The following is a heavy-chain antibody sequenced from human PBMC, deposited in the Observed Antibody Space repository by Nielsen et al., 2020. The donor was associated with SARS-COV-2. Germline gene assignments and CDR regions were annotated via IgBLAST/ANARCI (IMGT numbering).Heavy chain of an antibody. CDR2: FDPEDGET. CDR3: AAAGGYSGSANLDP. D-gene: IGHD1-26*01. J-gene: IGHJ5*02. Sequence: ASVKVSCKVSGYTLTELSMHWVRQAPGKGLEWMGGFDPEDGETIYAQKFQGRVTMTEDTSTDTAYMELSSLRSEDTAVYYRAAAGGYSGSANLDPWGQGTLVTVSS. CDR1: GYTLTELS. V-gene: IGHV1-24*01.